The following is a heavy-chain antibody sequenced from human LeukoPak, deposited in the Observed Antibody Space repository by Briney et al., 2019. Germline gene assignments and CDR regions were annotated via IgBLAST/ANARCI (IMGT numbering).Heavy chain of an antibody. J-gene: IGHJ4*02. V-gene: IGHV4-61*05. CDR3: ARSPSGSYSQLDY. Sequence: PSETLSLTCTVSGGSISSSSYYWGWIRQPPGKGLEWIGYIYYSGSTNYSPSLKSRVTISVDTSKNQFSLKLSSVTAADTAVYYCARSPSGSYSQLDYWDQGTLVTVSS. CDR2: IYYSGST. D-gene: IGHD1-26*01. CDR1: GGSISSSSYY.